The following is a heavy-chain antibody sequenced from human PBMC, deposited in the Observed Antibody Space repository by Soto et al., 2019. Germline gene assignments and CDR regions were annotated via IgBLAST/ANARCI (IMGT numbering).Heavy chain of an antibody. D-gene: IGHD5-18*01. CDR3: ARDRTGGYSYGYGYYYYGMDV. CDR1: GDSVSSNSAA. J-gene: IGHJ6*02. CDR2: TYYRSKWYN. Sequence: PSQTLSLTCAISGDSVSSNSAAWNWIRQSPSRGLEWLGRTYYRSKWYNDYAVSVKSRITINPDTSKNQFSLQLNSVTPEDTALYYCARDRTGGYSYGYGYYYYGMDVWGQGTTVTVSS. V-gene: IGHV6-1*01.